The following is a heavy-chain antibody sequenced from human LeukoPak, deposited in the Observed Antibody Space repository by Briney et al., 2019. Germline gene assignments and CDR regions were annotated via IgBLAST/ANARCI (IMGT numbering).Heavy chain of an antibody. CDR2: ISYDGSNK. D-gene: IGHD6-19*01. J-gene: IGHJ6*02. CDR3: AKSREWLVYYGMDV. CDR1: GFTFSSYA. V-gene: IGHV3-30-3*02. Sequence: GGSLRLSCAASGFTFSSYAMHWVRQAPGKGLEWVAAISYDGSNKYYADSVKGRFTISRDNSKNTLYLQMNSLRAEDTAVYYCAKSREWLVYYGMDVWGQGTTVTVSS.